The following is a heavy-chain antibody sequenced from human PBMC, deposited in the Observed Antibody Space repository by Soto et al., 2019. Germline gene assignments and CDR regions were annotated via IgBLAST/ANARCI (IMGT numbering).Heavy chain of an antibody. D-gene: IGHD2-21*02. V-gene: IGHV3-23*01. CDR2: ISGSGGST. CDR3: ANMGAYCGGDCYSW. CDR1: GFTFSSHA. Sequence: PGGSLRLSCAAAGFTFSSHAMSWARQAPGKGLEWVSAISGSGGSTYYADSVKDRFTISRDNSKKTLYLQMNSLRAEDTAVYSCANMGAYCGGDCYSWWGQGTLVTVSS. J-gene: IGHJ4*02.